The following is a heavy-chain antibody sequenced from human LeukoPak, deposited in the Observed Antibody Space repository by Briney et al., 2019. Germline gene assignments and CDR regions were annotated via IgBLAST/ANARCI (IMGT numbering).Heavy chain of an antibody. CDR3: AREGPRSYAGAIDY. V-gene: IGHV1-69*13. D-gene: IGHD1-26*01. Sequence: ASVKVSCKASGGTFSSYAISWVRQAPGQGLEWMGGIIPIFGTANYAQKFQGRVTITADESTSTAYMGLSSLRSEDTAVYYCAREGPRSYAGAIDYWGQGTLVTVSS. CDR1: GGTFSSYA. CDR2: IIPIFGTA. J-gene: IGHJ4*02.